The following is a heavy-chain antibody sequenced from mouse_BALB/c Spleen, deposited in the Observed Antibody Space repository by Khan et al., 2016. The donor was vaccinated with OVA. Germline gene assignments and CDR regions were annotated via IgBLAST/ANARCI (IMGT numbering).Heavy chain of an antibody. CDR3: TRAGYGAFAY. J-gene: IGHJ3*01. CDR1: GYTFTSYW. CDR2: VFSGNSDT. V-gene: IGHV1-5*01. Sequence: VQLQQPGTVLARPGSSVKMSCKASGYTFTSYWIHWVKQRPGQGLEWIGGVFSGNSDTSYNQKFKGKAKLTAVTSAITAYMELSSLTNEDCAGYYCTRAGYGAFAYWGQGTLVTVSA. D-gene: IGHD1-1*01.